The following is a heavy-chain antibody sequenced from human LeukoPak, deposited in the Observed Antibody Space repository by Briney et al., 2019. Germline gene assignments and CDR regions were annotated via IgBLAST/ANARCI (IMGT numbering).Heavy chain of an antibody. Sequence: GGSLRLSCAASGFTFDDYAMHWVRQAPGKGLEWVSGISWNSGSIGYADSVKGRFTISRDNAKNSLYLQMNSLRAENTALYYCAKDTAPAYYYYGMDVWGQGTTVTVSS. CDR1: GFTFDDYA. CDR3: AKDTAPAYYYYGMDV. J-gene: IGHJ6*02. V-gene: IGHV3-9*01. CDR2: ISWNSGSI.